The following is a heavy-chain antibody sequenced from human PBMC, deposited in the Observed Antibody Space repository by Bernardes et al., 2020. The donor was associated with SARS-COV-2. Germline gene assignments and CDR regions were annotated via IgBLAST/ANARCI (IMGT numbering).Heavy chain of an antibody. Sequence: GSLRLSFAASAFSFGDHSMNWVRQVPGKGLEWVSSVSGSNSYKYYADSVRGRFTISRDNANNFLFLQMNSLRVDDTAVYYCARDRGRAPLMYWHFDLWGRGTSVTVSS. CDR1: AFSFGDHS. D-gene: IGHD3-10*01. CDR3: ARDRGRAPLMYWHFDL. V-gene: IGHV3-21*06. CDR2: VSGSNSYK. J-gene: IGHJ2*01.